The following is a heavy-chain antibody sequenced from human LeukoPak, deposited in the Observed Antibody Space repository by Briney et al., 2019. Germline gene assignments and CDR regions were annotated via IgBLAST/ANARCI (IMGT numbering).Heavy chain of an antibody. V-gene: IGHV3-7*01. CDR3: ARIQYSSSWYGNDYYYYMDV. CDR1: GFTFSSYW. Sequence: GGSLRLSCAASGFTFSSYWMSWVRQAPGKGLEWVANIKQDGSEKYYVDSVKGRFTISRDNAKNSLYLQMNSLRAEDTAVYYCARIQYSSSWYGNDYYYYMDVWGKGTTVTVSS. D-gene: IGHD6-13*01. CDR2: IKQDGSEK. J-gene: IGHJ6*03.